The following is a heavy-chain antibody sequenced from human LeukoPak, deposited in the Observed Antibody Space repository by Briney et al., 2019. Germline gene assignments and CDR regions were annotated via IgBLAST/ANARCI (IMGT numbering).Heavy chain of an antibody. Sequence: GGSLRLSCAASKFTFSDYSMSWVRQAPGKGLEWVSSISSIRNYIYYADSVKGRFTVSRDNAKNSLYLQMNSLRAEDTAVYYCAKGTYYYDSGSYLECFGEDWGQGTLVTVSS. CDR1: KFTFSDYS. V-gene: IGHV3-21*01. J-gene: IGHJ1*01. D-gene: IGHD3-10*01. CDR2: ISSIRNYI. CDR3: AKGTYYYDSGSYLECFGED.